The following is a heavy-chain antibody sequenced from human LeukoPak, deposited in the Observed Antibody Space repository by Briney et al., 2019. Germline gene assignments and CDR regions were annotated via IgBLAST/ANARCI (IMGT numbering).Heavy chain of an antibody. Sequence: SETLSLTCTVSGGPISSYYWSWIRQPPGQGLEWIGYIYYSGSTNYNPSLKSRVTISVDTSKNQFSLKLSSVTAADTAVYYCATSDFWSGHSFDYWGQGTLVTVSS. CDR3: ATSDFWSGHSFDY. V-gene: IGHV4-59*01. J-gene: IGHJ4*02. CDR1: GGPISSYY. D-gene: IGHD3-3*01. CDR2: IYYSGST.